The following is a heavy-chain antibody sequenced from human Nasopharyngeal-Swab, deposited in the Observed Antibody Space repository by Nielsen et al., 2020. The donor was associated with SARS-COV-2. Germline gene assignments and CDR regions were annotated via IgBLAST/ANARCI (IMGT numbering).Heavy chain of an antibody. CDR3: ARGCVLTGPSCYYYGMDV. V-gene: IGHV3-30-3*01. CDR1: GFTFSSYA. J-gene: IGHJ6*02. D-gene: IGHD3-9*01. Sequence: GESLKISCAASGFTFSSYAMHWVRQAPGKGLEWVAVISYDGSNKYYADSVKGRFTISRDNAKNSLCLQMNSLRAEDMAVYYCARGCVLTGPSCYYYGMDVWGQGTTVTVSS. CDR2: ISYDGSNK.